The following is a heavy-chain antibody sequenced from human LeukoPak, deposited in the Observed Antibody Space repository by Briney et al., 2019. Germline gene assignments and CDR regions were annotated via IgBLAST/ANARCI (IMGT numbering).Heavy chain of an antibody. CDR1: GFTFSSYA. V-gene: IGHV4-39*07. CDR3: AIAVAGTRGVDY. Sequence: GSLRLSCAASGFTFSSYAMSWVRQPPGKGLEWIGSIYYSGSTYYNPSLKSRVTISVDTSKNQFSLKLSSVTAADTAVYYCAIAVAGTRGVDYWGQGTLVTVSS. CDR2: IYYSGST. D-gene: IGHD6-19*01. J-gene: IGHJ4*02.